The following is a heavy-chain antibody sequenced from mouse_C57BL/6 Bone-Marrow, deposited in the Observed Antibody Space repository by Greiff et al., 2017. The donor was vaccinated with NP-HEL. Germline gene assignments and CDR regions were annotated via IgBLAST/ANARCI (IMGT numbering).Heavy chain of an antibody. CDR2: FYPGSGSI. V-gene: IGHV1-62-2*01. CDR3: ERHEGRQRRLRPAWCAY. D-gene: IGHD3-2*02. J-gene: IGHJ3*01. Sequence: QVHVKQSGAELVKPGASVKLSCKASGYTFTEYTIHWVKQRPGQGLEWIGLFYPGSGSIKYNEKFKDKATLTADKSYSTVYMELSRRTSEYYAVDFFERHEGRQRRLRPAWCAYWGQGTLVTVSA. CDR1: GYTFTEYT.